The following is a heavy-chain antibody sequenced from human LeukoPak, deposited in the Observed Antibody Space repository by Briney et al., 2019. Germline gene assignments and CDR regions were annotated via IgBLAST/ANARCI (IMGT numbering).Heavy chain of an antibody. CDR3: AKVIVDYYYYMDV. J-gene: IGHJ6*03. D-gene: IGHD3-16*02. V-gene: IGHV3-23*01. CDR2: ISGSVGTI. CDR1: GFTFSSYG. Sequence: GGSLRLSCAASGFTFSSYGMSWVRQAPGKGLEWVSSISGSVGTIYYADSVKGRFTISRDNSKNTLYLQMNNLRAEDSAVYYCAKVIVDYYYYMDVWGKGTTVTISS.